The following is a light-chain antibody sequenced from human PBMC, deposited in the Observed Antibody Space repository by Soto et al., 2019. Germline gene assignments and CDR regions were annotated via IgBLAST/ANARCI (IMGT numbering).Light chain of an antibody. Sequence: EIVMTQSPATLSVSQGERATLSCRAGQSVSSNLAWYQQKPGQAPRLLIYGASTRATGIPARFSGSGSGTEFTLTINSLQSEDFAVYYCQQYSNWPLTFGGGTKVDIK. CDR2: GAS. CDR1: QSVSSN. J-gene: IGKJ4*01. V-gene: IGKV3-15*01. CDR3: QQYSNWPLT.